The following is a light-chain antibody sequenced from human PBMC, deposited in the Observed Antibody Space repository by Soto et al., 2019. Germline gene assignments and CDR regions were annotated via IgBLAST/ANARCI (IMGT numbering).Light chain of an antibody. CDR1: SSDVGGYNY. J-gene: IGLJ2*01. V-gene: IGLV2-8*01. Sequence: QSVLTQPPSASGSPGQSVTISSTGTSSDVGGYNYVSWYQQHPGKAPKLMIYEVSKRPSGVPDRFSGSKSGNTASLTVSGLQAEDEADYYCSSYAGSNIVVFGGGAKVTVL. CDR2: EVS. CDR3: SSYAGSNIVV.